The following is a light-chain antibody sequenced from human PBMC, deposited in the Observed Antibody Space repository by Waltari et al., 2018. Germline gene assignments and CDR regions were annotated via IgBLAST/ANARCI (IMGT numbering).Light chain of an antibody. Sequence: DIVMTQSPDSLAVSLGERATINCKSSQSLLYSSNNKNYLAWYQQKPGQPPKLLVYWASTREPGVPDRFSGSGSGTDFTLTISSLQAEDVAVYYCQQYYTTLYTFGQGTKLEIK. J-gene: IGKJ2*01. CDR1: QSLLYSSNNKNY. CDR2: WAS. V-gene: IGKV4-1*01. CDR3: QQYYTTLYT.